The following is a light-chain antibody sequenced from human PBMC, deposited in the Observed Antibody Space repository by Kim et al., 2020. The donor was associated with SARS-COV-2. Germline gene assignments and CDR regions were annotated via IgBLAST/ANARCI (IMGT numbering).Light chain of an antibody. CDR2: DVD. J-gene: IGLJ2*01. CDR1: DSDVGDHNY. V-gene: IGLV2-11*01. CDR3: CSYTGSYPVI. Sequence: QSALIQPRSVSGSPGQSVTISCSGTDSDVGDHNYVSWYQQLPGKAPKLMIYDVDRRPSGIPDRFSGSKSGNTASLTVSGLQAADEGDYYCCSYTGSYPVIFGGGTQLTV.